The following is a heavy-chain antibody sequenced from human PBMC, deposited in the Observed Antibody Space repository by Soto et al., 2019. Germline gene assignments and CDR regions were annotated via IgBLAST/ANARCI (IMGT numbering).Heavy chain of an antibody. D-gene: IGHD3-10*01. CDR1: GGSFSGYY. J-gene: IGHJ4*02. CDR2: INHSGST. Sequence: PSETLSLTCAVYGGSFSGYYWSWIRQPPGKGLEWIGEINHSGSTNYNPSPKSRVTISVDTSKNQFSLKLSSVTAADTAVYYCASSYYYGSGSYYYWGQGTLVTVSS. V-gene: IGHV4-34*01. CDR3: ASSYYYGSGSYYY.